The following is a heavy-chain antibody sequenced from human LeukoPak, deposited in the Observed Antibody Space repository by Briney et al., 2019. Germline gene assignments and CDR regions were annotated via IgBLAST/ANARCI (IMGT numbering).Heavy chain of an antibody. CDR3: ARVAMSWFDP. CDR1: GGSISSYY. CDR2: IYYSGST. Sequence: SETLSLTCTVSGGSISSYYWSWIRQPPGKGLEWIGYIYYSGSTNYNPSLKSRVTISVDTSKNQFSLKLSSVAAADTAVYYCARVAMSWFDPWGQGTLVTVSS. V-gene: IGHV4-59*01. J-gene: IGHJ5*02.